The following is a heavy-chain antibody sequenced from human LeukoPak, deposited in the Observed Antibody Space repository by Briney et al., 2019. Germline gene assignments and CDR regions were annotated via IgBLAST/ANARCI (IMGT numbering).Heavy chain of an antibody. CDR2: IGTAGDT. V-gene: IGHV3-13*01. J-gene: IGHJ4*02. CDR3: ARVAKERVGGVYYFDY. Sequence: GGSLRLSCAASGFTFSDYDMHWVRQAAGKGLEWGSAIGTAGDTYYTGSVKGRFTISRENAKNSLYLQMNSLRAGDTAVYYCARVAKERVGGVYYFDYWGQGTLVTVSS. CDR1: GFTFSDYD. D-gene: IGHD1-1*01.